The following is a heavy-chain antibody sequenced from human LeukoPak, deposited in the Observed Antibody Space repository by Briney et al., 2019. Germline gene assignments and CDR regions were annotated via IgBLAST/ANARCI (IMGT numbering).Heavy chain of an antibody. CDR2: INPSGGST. CDR3: ARDADTAMVLDY. D-gene: IGHD5-18*01. Sequence: ASVKVSCKASGYTFTSYYMHWVRQAPGQGLEWVGIINPSGGSTSYAQKFQGRVTMTRDMSTSTVYMELSSLRSEDTAVYYCARDADTAMVLDYWGQGTLVTVSS. V-gene: IGHV1-46*01. J-gene: IGHJ4*02. CDR1: GYTFTSYY.